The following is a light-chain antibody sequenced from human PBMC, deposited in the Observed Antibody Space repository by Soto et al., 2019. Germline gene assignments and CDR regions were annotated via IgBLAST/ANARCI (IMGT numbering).Light chain of an antibody. J-gene: IGKJ5*01. CDR1: QSVSNY. Sequence: EIVLTPSPATLSLSPGERATLSCRASQSVSNYLAWYQQKPGQAPRLLIHDASSRATGIPDRFSGSGSGTDFTLTITRLEPEDFAVYYCQQYGGSPRTFGQGTRLEIK. CDR2: DAS. CDR3: QQYGGSPRT. V-gene: IGKV3-20*01.